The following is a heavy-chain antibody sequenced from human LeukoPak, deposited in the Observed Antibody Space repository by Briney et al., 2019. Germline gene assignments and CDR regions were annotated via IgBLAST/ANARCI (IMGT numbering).Heavy chain of an antibody. CDR3: ARLTVDYYYYGMDV. CDR1: GGSISSSSYY. J-gene: IGHJ6*02. CDR2: IYYSGST. D-gene: IGHD2-8*02. Sequence: PSETLSLTCTVSGGSISSSSYYWGWIRQPPGKGLEWIGSIYYSGSTYYNPSLKSRVTISVDTSKNQLSLKLSSVTAADTAVYYCARLTVDYYYYGMDVWGQGTTVTVSS. V-gene: IGHV4-39*01.